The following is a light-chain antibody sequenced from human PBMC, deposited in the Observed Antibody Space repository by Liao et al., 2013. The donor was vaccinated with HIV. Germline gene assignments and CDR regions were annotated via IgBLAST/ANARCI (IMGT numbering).Light chain of an antibody. J-gene: IGLJ3*02. V-gene: IGLV3-21*04. CDR1: NIGSKS. CDR2: YDS. CDR3: QVWDSSSDHRRV. Sequence: SYVLTQPPSVSVAPRKTASITCGGKNIGSKSVHWYQQKPGQAPVLVIYYDSDRPSGIPERFSGSNSENTATLTITRVEAGDEADYYCQVWDSSSDHRRVFGGGTKLTVL.